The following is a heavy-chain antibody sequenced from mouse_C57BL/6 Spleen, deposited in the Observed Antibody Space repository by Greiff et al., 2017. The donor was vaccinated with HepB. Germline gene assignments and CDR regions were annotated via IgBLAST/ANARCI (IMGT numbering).Heavy chain of an antibody. CDR3: AKNGGLHYAMDY. CDR2: IWRGGST. Sequence: QVQLQQSGPGLVQPSQSLSITCTVSGFSFTSYGVHWVRQSPGKGLEWLGVIWRGGSTDYNAAFMSRLSITKDNSKSQVFFKMNSLQADDTAIYYCAKNGGLHYAMDYWGQGTSVTVSS. D-gene: IGHD2-4*01. CDR1: GFSFTSYG. J-gene: IGHJ4*01. V-gene: IGHV2-5*01.